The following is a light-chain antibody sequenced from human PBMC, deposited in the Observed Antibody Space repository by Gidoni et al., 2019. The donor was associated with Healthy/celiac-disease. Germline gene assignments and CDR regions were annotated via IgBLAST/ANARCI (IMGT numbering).Light chain of an antibody. Sequence: EIVMTQSPATLSVSPGERATLSCRASQSVSSNLAWYQQKPGQAPRRLIYGASTRAAVIPARFSGSGSGTAFTLTISSLLSEDFAVYYCQQYNNWLLLTFGGGTKVEIK. V-gene: IGKV3-15*01. CDR1: QSVSSN. CDR2: GAS. CDR3: QQYNNWLLLT. J-gene: IGKJ4*01.